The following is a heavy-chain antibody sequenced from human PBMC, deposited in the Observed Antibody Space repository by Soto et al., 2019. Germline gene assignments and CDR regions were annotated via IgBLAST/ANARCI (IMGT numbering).Heavy chain of an antibody. Sequence: ASVKVSCKASGYTFTSYDINWVRQATGQGLEWMGWMNPNSGNTGYAQKFQGRVTMTRNTSISTAYMELSSLRSEDTAVYYCARTLYGDNKQVESTLEGRVVHNVPTIDDTPNPLQPLPWG. J-gene: IGHJ5*02. V-gene: IGHV1-8*01. CDR3: ARTLYGDNKQVESTLEGRVVHNVPTIDDTPNPLQPLP. CDR2: MNPNSGNT. CDR1: GYTFTSYD. D-gene: IGHD4-17*01.